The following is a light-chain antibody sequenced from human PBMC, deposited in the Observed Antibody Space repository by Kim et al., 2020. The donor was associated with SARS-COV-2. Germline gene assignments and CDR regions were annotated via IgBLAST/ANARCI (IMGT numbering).Light chain of an antibody. CDR1: QSVSSN. CDR3: QQYSHWPLT. Sequence: EIVMTQSPATLSVSPGERDTLSCRASQSVSSNLAWYQQKPGQAPRLLIYGASTRATGIPGRFSGSGSGTEFTLTISSLQSEDFAVYYCQQYSHWPLTCGGGTKVDIK. CDR2: GAS. J-gene: IGKJ4*01. V-gene: IGKV3-15*01.